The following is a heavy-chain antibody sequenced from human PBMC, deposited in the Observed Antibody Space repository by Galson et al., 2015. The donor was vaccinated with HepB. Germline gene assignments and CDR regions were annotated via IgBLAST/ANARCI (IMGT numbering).Heavy chain of an antibody. V-gene: IGHV2-5*08. J-gene: IGHJ3*01. CDR3: ASSQYAVTSAFDV. CDR1: GFSLSTDGMA. CDR2: IYWDDPQ. D-gene: IGHD4-17*01. Sequence: PALVKPTQTLTLTCTVSGFSLSTDGMAVGWIRQPPGKALELLAPIYWDDPQTLSPFLETRLTVTSDTSVNQVVLTMTNLNPGDTATYYCASSQYAVTSAFDVWGPGTMVTVSS.